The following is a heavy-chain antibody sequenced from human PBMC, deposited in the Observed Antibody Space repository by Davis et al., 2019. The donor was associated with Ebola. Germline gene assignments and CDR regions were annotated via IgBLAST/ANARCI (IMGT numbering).Heavy chain of an antibody. CDR2: IWYDGSNK. V-gene: IGHV3-33*08. Sequence: GESLKISCAASGFTFSGSAMHWVRQAPGKGLEWVAVIWYDGSNKYYADSVKGRFTISRDNSKNTLYLQMNSLRAEDTAVYYCARNGVGATLFDYWGQGTLVTVSS. CDR3: ARNGVGATLFDY. CDR1: GFTFSGSA. D-gene: IGHD1-26*01. J-gene: IGHJ4*02.